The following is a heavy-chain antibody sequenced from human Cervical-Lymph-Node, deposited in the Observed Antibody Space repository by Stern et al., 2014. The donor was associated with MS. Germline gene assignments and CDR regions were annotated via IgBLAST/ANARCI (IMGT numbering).Heavy chain of an antibody. Sequence: VQLEESGPGLVKPSQTLSLTCTVSGGSISSGSYYWSWIRQPAGKGLEWIGRVYTSGSTNYNPSLQSRVSISVDTSKNQFSLKLSSLTAADTAVYYCARGVWFDPWGRGTLVTVSS. CDR1: GGSISSGSYY. V-gene: IGHV4-61*02. CDR2: VYTSGST. CDR3: ARGVWFDP. D-gene: IGHD2-8*01. J-gene: IGHJ5*02.